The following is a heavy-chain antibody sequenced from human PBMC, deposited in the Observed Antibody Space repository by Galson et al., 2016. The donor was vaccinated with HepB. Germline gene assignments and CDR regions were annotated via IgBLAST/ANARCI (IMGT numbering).Heavy chain of an antibody. CDR3: AREPYDSSGYFWYFDL. J-gene: IGHJ2*01. CDR2: IYYSGNT. CDR1: GGSISSGGYY. V-gene: IGHV4-31*03. D-gene: IGHD3-22*01. Sequence: TLSLTCTVSGGSISSGGYYWTWIRQHPGKGLDWIGYIYYSGNTYYNPSLKSRVTISVDTSKNQFSLKLSSVTAADTAVYYWAREPYDSSGYFWYFDLWGRGTLVTVSS.